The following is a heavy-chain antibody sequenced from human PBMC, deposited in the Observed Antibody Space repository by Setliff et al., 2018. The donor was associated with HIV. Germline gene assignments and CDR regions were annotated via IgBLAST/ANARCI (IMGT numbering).Heavy chain of an antibody. J-gene: IGHJ4*02. CDR1: YSSLTSNNFY. CDR3: ARGNYYNMWADPFDY. D-gene: IGHD3-10*01. CDR2: IYYTGTT. Sequence: SETLSLTCSVSYSSLTSNNFYWGWIRQPPGRGLEWIGNIYYTGTTYYNSSLKSRVRISVDTSTNQCSLNVTSVTAADTAVYYCARGNYYNMWADPFDYWGQGTLVTVSS. V-gene: IGHV4-39*07.